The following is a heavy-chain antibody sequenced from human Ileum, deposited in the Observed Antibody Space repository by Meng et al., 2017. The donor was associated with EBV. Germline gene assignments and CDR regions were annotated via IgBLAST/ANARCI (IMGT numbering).Heavy chain of an antibody. V-gene: IGHV4-34*01. D-gene: IGHD1-7*01. Sequence: QVQPHQCGPGLLQPSEPLSLTCGVYGGPFSNYYWTWIRQPPGKGLEWIGEISHTGTTKYNPSLKNRVTISLDTSKNQFSLKLSSVTAADTAVYYCARYGTLGSNYPSCFHPWGQGTLVTVSS. J-gene: IGHJ5*02. CDR1: GGPFSNYY. CDR2: ISHTGTT. CDR3: ARYGTLGSNYPSCFHP.